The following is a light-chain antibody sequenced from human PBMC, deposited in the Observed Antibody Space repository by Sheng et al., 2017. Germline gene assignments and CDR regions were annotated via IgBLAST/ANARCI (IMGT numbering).Light chain of an antibody. CDR3: QQFHTMPYN. CDR1: EDISGF. Sequence: DIRLTQSPSSLSASVGDRVTITCQASEDISGFLNWYQHRPGRSPKLLIFDASRLQTGVSSRFTASASETEFTLIISSLQPEDSATYYCQQFHTMPYNFGQGT. V-gene: IGKV1-33*01. CDR2: DAS. J-gene: IGKJ2*01.